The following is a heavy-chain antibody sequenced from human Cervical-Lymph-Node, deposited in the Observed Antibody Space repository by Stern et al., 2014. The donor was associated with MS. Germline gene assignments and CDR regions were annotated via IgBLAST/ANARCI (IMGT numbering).Heavy chain of an antibody. CDR1: GDSISRRSYY. V-gene: IGHV4-61*01. Sequence: QVQLQESGPGLVQPSETLSLTCTVSGDSISRRSYYWSWIRQPPGKGLEWIGFIYYGGSTKYNPSLNSRVTILQDSSKNQISLKLNSVTAADSAVYYCARDGYSSTEYYLEYWGQGILVTVSS. CDR2: IYYGGST. D-gene: IGHD2-2*01. J-gene: IGHJ4*02. CDR3: ARDGYSSTEYYLEY.